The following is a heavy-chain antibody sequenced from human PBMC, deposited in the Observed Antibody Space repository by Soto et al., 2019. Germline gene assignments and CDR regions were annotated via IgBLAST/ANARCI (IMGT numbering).Heavy chain of an antibody. CDR2: ISSTSSYI. CDR3: ARRARIAVTGTADY. J-gene: IGHJ4*02. D-gene: IGHD6-19*01. V-gene: IGHV3-21*01. CDR1: GFTFSSYS. Sequence: EVQLVESGGGLVEPGGSLRLSCAASGFTFSSYSMNWVRQAPEKGLEWVSSISSTSSYIFYADSLRGRFTISRDNARNSQYLQMDSLRAEDTAVYYCARRARIAVTGTADYWGPGTLVTVSS.